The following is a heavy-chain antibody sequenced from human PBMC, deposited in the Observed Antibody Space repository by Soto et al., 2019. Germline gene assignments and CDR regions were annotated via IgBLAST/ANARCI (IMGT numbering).Heavy chain of an antibody. CDR1: GFFFFCDA. Sequence: GGAPRPSFAAPGFFFFCDATTWGRPAPGKGLEWVSAISGSADRTYYADSVKGRFTISRDNFKDTSYLEMKSLRPEDTAVYYCATAVVVGAWLESWGRGTLVTVSS. CDR3: ATAVVVGAWLES. V-gene: IGHV3-23*01. J-gene: IGHJ5*01. CDR2: ISGSADRT. D-gene: IGHD2-15*01.